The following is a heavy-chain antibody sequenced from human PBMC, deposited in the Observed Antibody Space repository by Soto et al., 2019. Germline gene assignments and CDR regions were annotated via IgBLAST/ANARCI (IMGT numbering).Heavy chain of an antibody. CDR2: IYYSGST. CDR3: ARKRMRGSGRGRMDV. V-gene: IGHV4-30-4*01. J-gene: IGHJ6*02. Sequence: SETLSLTCTVSGGSISSGDYYWSWIRQPPGKGLEWIGYIYYSGSTYYNPSLKSRVTISVDTSKNQFSLKLSSVTAADTAVYYCARKRMRGSGRGRMDVWGQGTTVTVSS. D-gene: IGHD3-10*01. CDR1: GGSISSGDYY.